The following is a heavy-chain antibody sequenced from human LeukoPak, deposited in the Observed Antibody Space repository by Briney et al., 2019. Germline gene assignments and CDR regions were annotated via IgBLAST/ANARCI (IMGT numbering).Heavy chain of an antibody. Sequence: PGGSLRLSCAASGFSFSDYYMSWIRQAPGKGLEWVASIKQDGGEKYYVDSVKGRFSISRDNAKNSLYLQMNSLRAEDTAVYYCARGDYGSGSSYYYYYGMDVWGQGTTVTVSS. CDR1: GFSFSDYY. J-gene: IGHJ6*02. V-gene: IGHV3-7*01. CDR2: IKQDGGEK. CDR3: ARGDYGSGSSYYYYYGMDV. D-gene: IGHD3-10*01.